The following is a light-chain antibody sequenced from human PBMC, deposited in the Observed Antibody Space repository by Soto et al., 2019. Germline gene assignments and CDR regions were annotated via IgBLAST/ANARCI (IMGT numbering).Light chain of an antibody. J-gene: IGKJ4*01. V-gene: IGKV3D-15*01. CDR2: VAS. CDR3: QQFNNWRPIT. CDR1: QSINSD. Sequence: TILSESPGDTTRXSCRASQSINSDVAWYQQKPGQAPRLLIYVASIRATGIPDRFSGSGSGTDFTLTISRLQAEDFAIFYCQQFNNWRPITFGVGTKLDI.